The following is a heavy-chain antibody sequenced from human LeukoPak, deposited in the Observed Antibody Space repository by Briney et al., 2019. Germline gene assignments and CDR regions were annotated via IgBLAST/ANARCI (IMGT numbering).Heavy chain of an antibody. D-gene: IGHD3-10*01. CDR1: GGSISSYY. Sequence: PSETLSLTCTVSGGSISSYYWSWIRQPPGKGLEWIGYIYYSGSTNYNPSLKSRVTISVDTSKNQFSLKLSSVTAADTAVYYCARGADGWFGESYYYFDYWGQGTLVTVSS. V-gene: IGHV4-59*01. CDR2: IYYSGST. J-gene: IGHJ4*02. CDR3: ARGADGWFGESYYYFDY.